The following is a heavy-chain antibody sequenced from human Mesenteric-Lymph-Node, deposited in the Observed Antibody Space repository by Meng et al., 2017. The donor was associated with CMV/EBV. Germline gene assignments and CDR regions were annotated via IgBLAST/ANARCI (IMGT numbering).Heavy chain of an antibody. Sequence: GGSLRLSCAASGFTFSSYGMHWVRQAPGKGLEWVSFIRYDGSYKYYADSVKGRFTVSRDNSKNTLYLQMNSLRAEDTAVYYCAKDTEDASSYYFDYWGQGTLVTVSS. D-gene: IGHD2-2*01. J-gene: IGHJ4*02. CDR3: AKDTEDASSYYFDY. CDR2: IRYDGSYK. CDR1: GFTFSSYG. V-gene: IGHV3-30*02.